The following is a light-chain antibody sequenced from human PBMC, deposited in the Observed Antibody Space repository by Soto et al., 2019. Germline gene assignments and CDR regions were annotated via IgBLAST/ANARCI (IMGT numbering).Light chain of an antibody. Sequence: DIQMTQSPSSLSASVGDRVTITCRASQSISTYLSWYQQKPGKAPKLLIYAASTLQSGVPSRFSGCGSGTDFTLTISRLQPEDFATYHCQQSYSTPLTFGGGTKVEIK. J-gene: IGKJ4*01. CDR2: AAS. CDR1: QSISTY. CDR3: QQSYSTPLT. V-gene: IGKV1-39*01.